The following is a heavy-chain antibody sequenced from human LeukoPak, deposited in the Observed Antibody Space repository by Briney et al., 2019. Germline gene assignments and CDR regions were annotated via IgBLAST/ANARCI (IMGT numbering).Heavy chain of an antibody. V-gene: IGHV4-34*01. CDR1: SGSFSGYY. Sequence: SETLALTCAVYSGSFSGYYWSWIRQPPGKGLEWIGEINHSGSTNYNPSLKSRVTISVDTSKNQFSLKLSSVTAADTAVYYSARHRYYYDSSAYHFDYWGQGTLVTVSS. J-gene: IGHJ4*02. D-gene: IGHD3-22*01. CDR2: INHSGST. CDR3: ARHRYYYDSSAYHFDY.